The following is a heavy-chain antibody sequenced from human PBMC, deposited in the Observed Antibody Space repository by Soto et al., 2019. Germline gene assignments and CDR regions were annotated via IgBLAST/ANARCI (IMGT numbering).Heavy chain of an antibody. CDR1: GGSVSSGRSY. J-gene: IGHJ6*02. CDR2: MYYSGST. Sequence: SETLSLTCSVYGGSVSSGRSYWSWIRQPPGKGLEWIGYMYYSGSTNYNPSLKSRVTISVDTSKNQFSLKLSSVTAADTAVYYCARVGTGMDVWGQGTTVTVSS. D-gene: IGHD7-27*01. V-gene: IGHV4-61*01. CDR3: ARVGTGMDV.